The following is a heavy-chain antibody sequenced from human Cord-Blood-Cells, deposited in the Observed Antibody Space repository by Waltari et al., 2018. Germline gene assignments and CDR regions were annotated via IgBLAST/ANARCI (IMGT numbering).Heavy chain of an antibody. CDR3: ARSCGGDCYFDY. D-gene: IGHD2-21*01. V-gene: IGHV3-7*01. CDR1: GFTFSSYW. Sequence: EVQLVESGGGLVQPGGSLRLSCAASGFTFSSYWMSWVRQAPGKGREGGAKIKQDGSGKDYVDSVKGRVTIARDNAKNSLYLQMNSLRAEDAAVYYCARSCGGDCYFDYWGQGTLVTVSS. CDR2: IKQDGSGK. J-gene: IGHJ4*02.